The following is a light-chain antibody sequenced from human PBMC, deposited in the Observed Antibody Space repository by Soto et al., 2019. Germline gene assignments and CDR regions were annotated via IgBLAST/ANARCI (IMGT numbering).Light chain of an antibody. CDR1: ENIARY. V-gene: IGKV1-39*01. CDR3: QQSYSNPRP. Sequence: DIQMTQSPSSLSASVGDRVTITCRASENIARYLNWYQQRPGKAPELLISAASSLPSGVPSRFSGGGAGTDFTRTISSLQPEDFATYYCQQSYSNPRPFGQGTKVEIK. J-gene: IGKJ1*01. CDR2: AAS.